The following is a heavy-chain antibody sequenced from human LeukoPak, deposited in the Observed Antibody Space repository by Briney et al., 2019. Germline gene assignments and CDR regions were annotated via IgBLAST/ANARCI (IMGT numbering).Heavy chain of an antibody. Sequence: GGSLRLSCAASGFTFSSYSMNWVRQAPGKGLEWVSSIRSSSSYMYYADSVKGRFTISRDNAKNSLYLQMNSLRAEDAAVYYCARDGPHYYMDVWGKGTTVTVSS. CDR1: GFTFSSYS. CDR3: ARDGPHYYMDV. J-gene: IGHJ6*03. CDR2: IRSSSSYM. V-gene: IGHV3-21*01.